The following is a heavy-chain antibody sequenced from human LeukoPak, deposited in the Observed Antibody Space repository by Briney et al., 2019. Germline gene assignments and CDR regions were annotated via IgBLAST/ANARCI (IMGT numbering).Heavy chain of an antibody. Sequence: GGSLRLSCAASGFTVSSNYMSWVRQAPGKGLEWVSVIYSGGSTYYADSVKGRFTISRDNSKNTLYLRMNSLRAEDTAVYYCARSLGYCSGGSCYRGFDPWGQGTLVTVSS. CDR2: IYSGGST. J-gene: IGHJ5*02. CDR3: ARSLGYCSGGSCYRGFDP. D-gene: IGHD2-15*01. V-gene: IGHV3-53*01. CDR1: GFTVSSNY.